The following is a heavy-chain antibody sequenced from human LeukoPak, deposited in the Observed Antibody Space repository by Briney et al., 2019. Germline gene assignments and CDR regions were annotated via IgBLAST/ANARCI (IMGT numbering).Heavy chain of an antibody. V-gene: IGHV4-4*07. CDR2: IYTSGST. CDR3: ARGGLVEYSNYRYYYYYYGMDV. D-gene: IGHD4-11*01. CDR1: GGSISSYY. Sequence: SETLSLTCTVSGGSISSYYWGWIRQPAGKGLEWIGRIYTSGSTNYNPSFKSRVTMSVDTSKNQFSLKLSSVTAADTAVYYCARGGLVEYSNYRYYYYYYGMDVWGQGTTVTVSS. J-gene: IGHJ6*02.